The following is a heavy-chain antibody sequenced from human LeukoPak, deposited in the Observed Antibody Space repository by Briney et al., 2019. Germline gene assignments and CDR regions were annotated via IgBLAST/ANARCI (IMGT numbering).Heavy chain of an antibody. D-gene: IGHD5-24*01. CDR3: ARDLAMAEDY. Sequence: GASVKVSCKASGYTFTSYVMNWVRQAPGQGLEWMGWISAYNGNTNYAQELQGRVTMTTDTSTTTAYMELRSLRSDDTAVYYCARDLAMAEDYWGQGTLVTVSS. V-gene: IGHV1-18*01. CDR2: ISAYNGNT. J-gene: IGHJ4*02. CDR1: GYTFTSYV.